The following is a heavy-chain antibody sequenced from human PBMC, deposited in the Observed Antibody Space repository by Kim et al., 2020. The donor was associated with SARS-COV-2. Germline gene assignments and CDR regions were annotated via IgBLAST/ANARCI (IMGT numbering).Heavy chain of an antibody. D-gene: IGHD1-26*01. J-gene: IGHJ2*01. V-gene: IGHV4-59*01. CDR3: ARSEWELLSWYFDL. CDR1: GGSISSYY. Sequence: SETLSLTCTVSGGSISSYYWSWIRQPPGKGLEWIGYIYYSGSTNYNPSLKSRVTISVDTSKNQFSLKLSSVTAADTAVYYCARSEWELLSWYFDLWGRGTLVTVSS. CDR2: IYYSGST.